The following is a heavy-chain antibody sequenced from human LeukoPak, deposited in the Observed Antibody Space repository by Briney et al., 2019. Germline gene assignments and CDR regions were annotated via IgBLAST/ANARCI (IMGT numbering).Heavy chain of an antibody. CDR1: GDSINTNHW. V-gene: IGHV4-4*02. CDR3: ASARWGY. Sequence: SETLSLTCAVSGDSINTNHWWSWVRQPPGKGLEWIGEVYHSGSTNYNPSLKSRVTISVDKSKNLFSLKLSSVTAADTAMYYCASARWGYWGQGTLVTVSS. CDR2: VYHSGST. J-gene: IGHJ4*02. D-gene: IGHD3-16*01.